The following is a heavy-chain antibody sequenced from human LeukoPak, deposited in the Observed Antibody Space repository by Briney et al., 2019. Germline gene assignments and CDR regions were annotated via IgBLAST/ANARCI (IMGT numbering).Heavy chain of an antibody. CDR3: ARKMPFIAAAGNNWFDP. V-gene: IGHV7-4-1*02. J-gene: IGHJ5*02. CDR1: GYTFTGYY. Sequence: ASVKVSCKASGYTFTGYYIHWVRQAPGQGLEWMGWINTNTGNPTYAQGFTGRFVFSLDTSVSTAYLRISSLKAEDTAVYYCARKMPFIAAAGNNWFDPWGQGTLVTVSS. D-gene: IGHD6-13*01. CDR2: INTNTGNP.